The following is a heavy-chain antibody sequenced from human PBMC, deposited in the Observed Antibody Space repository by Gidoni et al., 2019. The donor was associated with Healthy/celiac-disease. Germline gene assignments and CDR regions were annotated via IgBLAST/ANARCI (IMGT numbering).Heavy chain of an antibody. Sequence: QVQLVQSGAEVKKPGASVKVSCKASGYTFTSYGISWVRQAPGQGLEWMGWISAYTGNTNYAQKLQGRVTMTTDTSTSTAYMELRSLRSDDTAVYYCARDIPRVEDYGDYLDAFDIWGQGTMVTVSS. D-gene: IGHD4-17*01. J-gene: IGHJ3*02. V-gene: IGHV1-18*01. CDR2: ISAYTGNT. CDR3: ARDIPRVEDYGDYLDAFDI. CDR1: GYTFTSYG.